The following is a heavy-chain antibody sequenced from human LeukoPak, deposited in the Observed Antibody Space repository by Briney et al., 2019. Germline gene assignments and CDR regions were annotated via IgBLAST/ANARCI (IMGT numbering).Heavy chain of an antibody. CDR1: GFTFSSYS. Sequence: GGSLRLSCAASGFTFSSYSMNWVRQAPGKGLEWVSYISSSSSTIYYADSVKGRFTISRDNAKNSLYLQMNSLRAEDTAMYYCARGPSGIAAAGTGGVDYWGQGTLVTVSS. J-gene: IGHJ4*02. D-gene: IGHD6-13*01. CDR2: ISSSSSTI. CDR3: ARGPSGIAAAGTGGVDY. V-gene: IGHV3-48*04.